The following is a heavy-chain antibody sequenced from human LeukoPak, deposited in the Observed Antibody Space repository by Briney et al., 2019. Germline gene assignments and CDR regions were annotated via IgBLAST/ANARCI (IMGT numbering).Heavy chain of an antibody. CDR3: ARDGSERAVAV. D-gene: IGHD6-19*01. J-gene: IGHJ4*02. V-gene: IGHV3-53*01. Sequence: GVLRLSCAASGFTFDSYSMNWVRRAPGKGLEWVSVIDSGGSVYYADSVKGRFTISRDNSKDTLFLQMNSLRAEDTAVYYCARDGSERAVAVWGQGTLVTVSS. CDR2: IDSGGSV. CDR1: GFTFDSYS.